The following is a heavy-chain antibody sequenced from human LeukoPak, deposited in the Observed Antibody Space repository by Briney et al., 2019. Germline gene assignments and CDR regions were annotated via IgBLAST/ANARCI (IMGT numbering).Heavy chain of an antibody. CDR1: GFTFTSYS. CDR3: AAGFLVRGVIGGY. J-gene: IGHJ4*02. CDR2: ISSSSTII. V-gene: IGHV3-48*02. Sequence: PGGSLRLSCAASGFTFTSYSMNWVRQAPGKGLEWVSYISSSSTIIYYADSVKGRFTISRDNAKNSLYLQMNSLRDEDTAVYYCAAGFLVRGVIGGYWGQGTLVTVSS. D-gene: IGHD3-10*01.